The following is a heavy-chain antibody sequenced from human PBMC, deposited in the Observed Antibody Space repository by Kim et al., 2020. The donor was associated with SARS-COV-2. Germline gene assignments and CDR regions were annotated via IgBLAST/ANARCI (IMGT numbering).Heavy chain of an antibody. D-gene: IGHD2-15*01. J-gene: IGHJ4*02. Sequence: SETLSLTCTVSGGSISSSSYYWGWIRQPPGKGLEWIGSIYYSGSTYYNPSLKSRVTISVDTSKNQFSLKLSSVTAADTAVYYCARRLYCSGGSCYSVYYFDYWGQGTLVTVSS. V-gene: IGHV4-39*01. CDR1: GGSISSSSYY. CDR2: IYYSGST. CDR3: ARRLYCSGGSCYSVYYFDY.